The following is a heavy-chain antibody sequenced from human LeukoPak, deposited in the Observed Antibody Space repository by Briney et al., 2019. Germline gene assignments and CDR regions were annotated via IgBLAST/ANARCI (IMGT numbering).Heavy chain of an antibody. CDR3: AKDAQRGFDYSNSLEY. CDR1: RFPFSHYG. J-gene: IGHJ4*02. Sequence: GKSLTLSCVASQFRFPFSHYGMHWVRQAPGRGLEWVAVIWSDGTNQYYADPVKGRFTISRDNSQNTVYLQMNSLRVEDTAVYFCAKDAQRGFDYSNSLEYWGQGTLVTVSS. V-gene: IGHV3-33*06. D-gene: IGHD4-11*01. CDR2: IWSDGTNQ.